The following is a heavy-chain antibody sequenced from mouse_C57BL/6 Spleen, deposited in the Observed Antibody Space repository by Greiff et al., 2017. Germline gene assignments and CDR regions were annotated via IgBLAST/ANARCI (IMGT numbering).Heavy chain of an antibody. CDR1: GFTFTDYY. CDR3: ARYRSSYAMDD. V-gene: IGHV7-3*01. J-gene: IGHJ4*01. CDR2: IRNKANGYTT. D-gene: IGHD1-1*01. Sequence: VQLQQSGGGLVQPGGSLSLSCAASGFTFTDYYMSWVRQPPGKALEWLGFIRNKANGYTTEYSASVKGRFTISRDNSQSILYLQMNALRAEDSATYYCARYRSSYAMDDWGQGTSVTVSS.